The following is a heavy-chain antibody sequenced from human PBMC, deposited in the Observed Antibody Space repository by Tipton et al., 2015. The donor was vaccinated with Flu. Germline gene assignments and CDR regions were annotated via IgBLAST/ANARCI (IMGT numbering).Heavy chain of an antibody. Sequence: MQLVQSGAELKKPGESLKISCKGSGYRFTGYWIGWVRQMPGKGLEWMGIIYPGDSDARYSPSFQGQVTFSADKSISTAYLQWSSLKPSDTATYYCARRGWELLDGYDFWGQGTMVTVAS. CDR2: IYPGDSDA. CDR1: GYRFTGYW. V-gene: IGHV5-51*01. CDR3: ARRGWELLDGYDF. J-gene: IGHJ3*01. D-gene: IGHD1-26*01.